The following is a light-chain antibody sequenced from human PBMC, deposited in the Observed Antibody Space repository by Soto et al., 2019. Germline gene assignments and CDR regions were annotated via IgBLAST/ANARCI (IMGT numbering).Light chain of an antibody. CDR3: QHYFTVPVT. Sequence: DIAMTQSPDSLALSLCEMATSNSTSSQXXXRSSNNRNHLAWYQQKQGQPPKXXXSWASTRESGVPDRFSGSGSGTDGTLTISSLQAEDGSVYYCQHYFTVPVTFGQGTRLEIK. V-gene: IGKV4-1*01. CDR1: QXXXRSSNNRNH. CDR2: WAS. J-gene: IGKJ5*01.